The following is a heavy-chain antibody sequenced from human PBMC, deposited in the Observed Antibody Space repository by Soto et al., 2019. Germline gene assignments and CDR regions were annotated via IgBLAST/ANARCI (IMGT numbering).Heavy chain of an antibody. CDR3: ARDISKNYKFWFDP. J-gene: IGHJ5*02. CDR2: IYYSGST. D-gene: IGHD1-7*01. CDR1: GGSISSYY. V-gene: IGHV4-59*01. Sequence: SETLSLTCTVSGGSISSYYWSWIRQPPGKGLEWIGYIYYSGSTNYNPSLKSRVTISVDTSKNQFSLKRSSVTAADTAVYYCARDISKNYKFWFDPWGQGTLVTVSS.